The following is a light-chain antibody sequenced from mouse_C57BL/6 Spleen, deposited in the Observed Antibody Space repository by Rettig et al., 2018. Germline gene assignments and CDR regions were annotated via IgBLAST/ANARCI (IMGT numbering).Light chain of an antibody. CDR3: QQWSSNPFT. CDR1: SSVSY. V-gene: IGKV4-68*01. J-gene: IGKJ4*01. CDR2: LTS. Sequence: QIVLTQSPTLMSASPGEKVTMTCSVSSSVSYMYWYQQKPRSSPKPWIYLTSNLASGVPARFSGSGSGTSYSLTISSMEAEDAATYYCQQWSSNPFTFGSGTKLEIK.